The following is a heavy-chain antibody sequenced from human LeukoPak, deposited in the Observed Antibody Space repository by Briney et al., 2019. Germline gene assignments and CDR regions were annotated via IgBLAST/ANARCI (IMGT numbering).Heavy chain of an antibody. CDR1: GFTFSSYW. J-gene: IGHJ4*02. CDR3: ARALRAVACFDY. D-gene: IGHD6-19*01. Sequence: GGSLRLSCAASGFTFSSYWMHWVRQAPGKGLVWVSRINTDGSSTSYADSVKGRFTISRDNAKNTLYLQMNSLRAEDTAVYYCARALRAVACFDYWGQGILVPVSS. CDR2: INTDGSST. V-gene: IGHV3-74*01.